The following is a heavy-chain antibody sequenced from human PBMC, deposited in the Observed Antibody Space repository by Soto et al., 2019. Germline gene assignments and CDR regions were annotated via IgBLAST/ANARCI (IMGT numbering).Heavy chain of an antibody. CDR1: GYTFTVYY. V-gene: IGHV1-2*02. J-gene: IGHJ3*02. D-gene: IGHD6-13*01. CDR2: ISPNSGGT. CDR3: ARQRKGAAAGPVDAFDI. Sequence: GASVKVSCKASGYTFTVYYMHWVRQAPGQGLEWMGWISPNSGGTFAAQKFQGRVTMTRDTSVNMAYMELTSLESDDTAVYHCARQRKGAAAGPVDAFDIWGQGTMVTVSS.